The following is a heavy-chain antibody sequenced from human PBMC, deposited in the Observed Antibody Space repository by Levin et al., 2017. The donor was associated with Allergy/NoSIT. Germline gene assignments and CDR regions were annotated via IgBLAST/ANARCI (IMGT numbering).Heavy chain of an antibody. J-gene: IGHJ5*02. CDR2: IYYSGSI. Sequence: PSETLSLTCTVSGGSISTTGYYWAWIRQPPGKGLEWIASIYYSGSIDYNPSLESRVTMSVDRSKNQFSLKLISVTAADTARYYCVKEGADANWFDPWGQGTLVTVSS. CDR3: VKEGADANWFDP. CDR1: GGSISTTGYY. V-gene: IGHV4-39*07.